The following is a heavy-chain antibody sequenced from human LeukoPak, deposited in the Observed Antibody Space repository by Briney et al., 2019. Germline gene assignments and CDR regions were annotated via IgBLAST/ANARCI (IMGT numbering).Heavy chain of an antibody. CDR1: GFTFSDYY. V-gene: IGHV3-11*06. CDR3: VKSPANYYYDSSGYPYYFDY. J-gene: IGHJ4*02. Sequence: GGSLRLSCAASGFTFSDYYMNWIRQAPGKGLEWVSYITSGSSYTNYADSVKGRFTISRDNSKNTLYLQMSSLRAEDTAVYYCVKSPANYYYDSSGYPYYFDYWGQGTLVTVSS. D-gene: IGHD3-22*01. CDR2: ITSGSSYT.